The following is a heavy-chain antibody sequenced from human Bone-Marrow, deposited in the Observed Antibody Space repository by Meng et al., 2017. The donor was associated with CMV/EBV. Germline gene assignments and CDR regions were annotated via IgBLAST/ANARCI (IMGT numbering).Heavy chain of an antibody. CDR1: GYPFPSNG. Sequence: GYPFPSNGISWVRQAPGQGLEWMGWISAYNGNTNYAQKLQGRVTMTTDTSTSTAYMELRSLRSDDTAVYYCARVFCSSTSCAGRFDPWGQGTLVTVSS. D-gene: IGHD2-2*01. V-gene: IGHV1-18*01. CDR3: ARVFCSSTSCAGRFDP. J-gene: IGHJ5*02. CDR2: ISAYNGNT.